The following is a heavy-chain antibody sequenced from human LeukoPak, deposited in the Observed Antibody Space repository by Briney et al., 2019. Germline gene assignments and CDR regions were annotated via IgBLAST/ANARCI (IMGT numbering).Heavy chain of an antibody. Sequence: PSETLSLTCTVSVSGASMNNFYWSWIRQPPGKGLEWIAYIYTSGNTMYNPSLKSRLAISLDTSKKQFSLELRSVTAADTAVYYCAKDPGSSPYNWFDPWGQGTLVTVSS. CDR2: IYTSGNT. V-gene: IGHV4-4*08. CDR3: AKDPGSSPYNWFDP. D-gene: IGHD6-6*01. J-gene: IGHJ5*02. CDR1: GASMNNFY.